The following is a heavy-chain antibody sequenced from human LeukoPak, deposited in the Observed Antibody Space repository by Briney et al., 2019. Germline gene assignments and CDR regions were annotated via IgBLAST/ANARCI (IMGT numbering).Heavy chain of an antibody. Sequence: PSETLFLTCTVSGDSISSTSYYWDWIRQPPGKGLEWIGSIYNSGTTYYNPSLKSRVTISVDTSKNQFSLKVSSVTAADTAVYYCASRVYGLGSFNYWGQGTLVTVSS. J-gene: IGHJ4*01. CDR2: IYNSGTT. V-gene: IGHV4-39*01. CDR3: ASRVYGLGSFNY. CDR1: GDSISSTSYY. D-gene: IGHD3-10*01.